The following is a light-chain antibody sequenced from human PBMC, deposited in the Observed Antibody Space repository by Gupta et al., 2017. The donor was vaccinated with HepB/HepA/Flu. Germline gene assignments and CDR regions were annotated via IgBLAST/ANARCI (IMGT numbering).Light chain of an antibody. J-gene: IGLJ3*02. Sequence: QSALTQPASVSGSPGQSITISCTGTSSDVSWYQQHPGKAPKRMIYAVSKRPARVSYRFPGSKSGDTASLTISGLQAEDEADYYCSSFTSTSALAVCGGGTKLTVL. V-gene: IGLV2-14*01. CDR1: SSDV. CDR2: AVS. CDR3: SSFTSTSALAV.